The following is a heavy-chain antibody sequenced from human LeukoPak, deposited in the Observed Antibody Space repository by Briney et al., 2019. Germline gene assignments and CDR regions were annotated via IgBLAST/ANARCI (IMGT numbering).Heavy chain of an antibody. CDR1: GFTFSSYG. D-gene: IGHD1-26*01. V-gene: IGHV3-30*02. CDR3: AKDYTRGFSGSHTRPCYFDY. J-gene: IGHJ4*02. CDR2: IRYDGSNK. Sequence: PGGSLRLSRAASGFTFSSYGMHWVRQAPGKGLEWVAFIRYDGSNKYYADSVKGRFTISRDNSKNTLYLQMNSLRAEDTAVYYCAKDYTRGFSGSHTRPCYFDYWGQGTLVTVSS.